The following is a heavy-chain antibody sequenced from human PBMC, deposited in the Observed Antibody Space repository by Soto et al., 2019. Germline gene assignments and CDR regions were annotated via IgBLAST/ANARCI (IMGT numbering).Heavy chain of an antibody. D-gene: IGHD2-15*01. Sequence: QITLKESGPTLVKPTQTLTLTCTFSGFSLSNSGVGVAWIRQPPGKALEWLTLIYWDDDERYSPSLKSRLTITKNTSKNPVVLTLTNMDPVDTATYFCAHKGGRGAAMDVWGQGTTVTVSS. V-gene: IGHV2-5*02. J-gene: IGHJ6*02. CDR2: IYWDDDE. CDR3: AHKGGRGAAMDV. CDR1: GFSLSNSGVG.